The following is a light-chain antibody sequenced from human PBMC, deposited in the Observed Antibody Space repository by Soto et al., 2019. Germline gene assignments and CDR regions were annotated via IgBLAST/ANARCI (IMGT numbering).Light chain of an antibody. J-gene: IGLJ3*02. V-gene: IGLV1-40*01. Sequence: QSVLTQPPSVSGAPGQRVTISCTGGNSNIGASNDVHWYQQIPGTAPKLLIYGDNNRPSGVPDRFSGSKSGTSASLAITGLQAEDEADYYCSSYTRSTTLLFGGGTKVTVL. CDR2: GDN. CDR1: NSNIGASND. CDR3: SSYTRSTTLL.